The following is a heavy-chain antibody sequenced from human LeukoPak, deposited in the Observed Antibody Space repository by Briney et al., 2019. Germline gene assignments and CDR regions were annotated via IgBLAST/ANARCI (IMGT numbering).Heavy chain of an antibody. J-gene: IGHJ4*02. CDR2: ISAYNGNT. CDR3: ARGPYCSSTSCYAMDDYDY. D-gene: IGHD2-2*01. Sequence: ASVKVSCKASGYTFTSYGISWVRQAPGQGREWMGWISAYNGNTNYAQKLQGRVTMTTDTSTSTAYMELRSLRSDDTAVYYCARGPYCSSTSCYAMDDYDYWGQGTLVTVSS. V-gene: IGHV1-18*01. CDR1: GYTFTSYG.